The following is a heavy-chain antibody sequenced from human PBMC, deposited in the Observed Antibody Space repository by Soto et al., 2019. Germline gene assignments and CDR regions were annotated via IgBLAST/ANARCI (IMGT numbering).Heavy chain of an antibody. Sequence: VASVKVSCKASGGTLSNYAINWVRQAPGQGLEWMGGIIPIFGTANYAQKFQGRVTITADESTSTAYLDLSSLRSEDTAVYYCARPVEMATISRSYLFYWGQGTLVTVSS. CDR2: IIPIFGTA. CDR1: GGTLSNYA. D-gene: IGHD5-12*01. CDR3: ARPVEMATISRSYLFY. J-gene: IGHJ4*02. V-gene: IGHV1-69*13.